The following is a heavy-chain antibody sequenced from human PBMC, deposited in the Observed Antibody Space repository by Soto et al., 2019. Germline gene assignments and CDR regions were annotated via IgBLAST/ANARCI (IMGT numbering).Heavy chain of an antibody. CDR2: IYYSGST. CDR3: ARSPNYYYYGFDV. J-gene: IGHJ6*02. D-gene: IGHD3-10*01. CDR1: GGSVSSGDYF. V-gene: IGHV4-61*08. Sequence: KTSETLSLTCTVSGGSVSSGDYFWSWLRQSPGKRLEWIAYIYYSGSTNYNPSLKSRATISVDTSKSQVSLTLTSMTAADAALYYCARSPNYYYYGFDVWGQGPAVTVSS.